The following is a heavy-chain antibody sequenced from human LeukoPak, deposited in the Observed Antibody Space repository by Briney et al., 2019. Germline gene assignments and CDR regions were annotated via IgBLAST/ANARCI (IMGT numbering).Heavy chain of an antibody. CDR1: GYTFNTYF. V-gene: IGHV5-51*01. D-gene: IGHD2-21*02. Sequence: GESLKISCKGSGYTFNTYFIVWVRQMPGKGLEWMGIIYPGDSHTSYSPSFQGQVTISADKSITTAYLQWSGLKASDTAVYYCARRAYCGGDCTRAYYSYFAMDVWGQGTTVTVSS. CDR3: ARRAYCGGDCTRAYYSYFAMDV. J-gene: IGHJ6*02. CDR2: IYPGDSHT.